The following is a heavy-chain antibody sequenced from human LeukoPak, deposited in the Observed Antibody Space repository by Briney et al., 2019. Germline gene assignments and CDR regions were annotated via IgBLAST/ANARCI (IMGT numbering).Heavy chain of an antibody. Sequence: ASVKVSCKASGYTFTSYAIHWVRQAPGQRLEWMGWINAGNGNTKYSQKFQGRVTITRDTSASTAYMELSSLRSEDTAVYYCARAGGYYDSSGPAGWFDPWGQGTLVTVSS. CDR1: GYTFTSYA. D-gene: IGHD3-22*01. J-gene: IGHJ5*02. V-gene: IGHV1-3*01. CDR3: ARAGGYYDSSGPAGWFDP. CDR2: INAGNGNT.